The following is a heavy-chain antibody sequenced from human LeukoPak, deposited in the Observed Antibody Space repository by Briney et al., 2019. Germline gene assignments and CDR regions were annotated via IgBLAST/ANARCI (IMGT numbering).Heavy chain of an antibody. CDR2: ISSSSSYI. D-gene: IGHD6-6*01. Sequence: GGSLRLSCAASGSTFSSYSMNWVRQAPGKGLEWVSSISSSSSYIYYADSVKGRFTISRDNAKNSLYLQMNSLRAGDTAVYYCARADIAARLKYYYYGMDVWGQGTTVTVSS. V-gene: IGHV3-21*01. CDR3: ARADIAARLKYYYYGMDV. J-gene: IGHJ6*02. CDR1: GSTFSSYS.